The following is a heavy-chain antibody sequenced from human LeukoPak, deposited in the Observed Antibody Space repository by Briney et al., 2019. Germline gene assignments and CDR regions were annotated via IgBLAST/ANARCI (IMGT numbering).Heavy chain of an antibody. V-gene: IGHV3-30*04. CDR1: GFTFSSYA. Sequence: PGRSLRLSCAASGFTFSSYAMHWVRQAPGKGLEWVAVISYDGSNKYYADSVKGRFTISRDSSKNTLYLQMNSLRAEDTAVYYCARDPYSYGYVNYWGQGTLVTVSS. CDR2: ISYDGSNK. J-gene: IGHJ4*02. CDR3: ARDPYSYGYVNY. D-gene: IGHD5-18*01.